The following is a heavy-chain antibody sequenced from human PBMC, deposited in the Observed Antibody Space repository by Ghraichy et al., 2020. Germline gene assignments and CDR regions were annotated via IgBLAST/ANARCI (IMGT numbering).Heavy chain of an antibody. V-gene: IGHV4-39*01. CDR2: IYYSGST. CDR3: ARLGAAAGTDY. J-gene: IGHJ4*02. CDR1: GGSISSSSYY. Sequence: SQTLSLTCTVSGGSISSSSYYWGWIRQPPGKGLEWIGSIYYSGSTNYNPSLKSRVTISVDTSKNQFSLKLSSVTAADTAVYYCARLGAAAGTDYWGQGTLVTVSS. D-gene: IGHD6-13*01.